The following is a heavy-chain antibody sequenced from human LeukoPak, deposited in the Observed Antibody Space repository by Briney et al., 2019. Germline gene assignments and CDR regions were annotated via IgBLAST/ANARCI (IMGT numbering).Heavy chain of an antibody. CDR1: GGSISNYY. D-gene: IGHD6-19*01. CDR2: IYYSGST. Sequence: SETLSLTCIVSGGSISNYYWSWIRQPPGKGLEWIGYIYYSGSTNYNPSLKSRVTISVDTSKNQFSLKLSSVTAADTAVYYCARQGSGSARDWGQGTLVTVSS. J-gene: IGHJ4*02. V-gene: IGHV4-59*08. CDR3: ARQGSGSARD.